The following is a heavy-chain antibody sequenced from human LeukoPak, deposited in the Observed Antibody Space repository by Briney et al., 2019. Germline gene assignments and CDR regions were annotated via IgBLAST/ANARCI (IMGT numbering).Heavy chain of an antibody. CDR2: INPNSGGT. V-gene: IGHV1-2*02. J-gene: IGHJ4*02. Sequence: GASVKVSCKASGYTFTNYDINWVRQAPGQGLEWMGWINPNSGGTNYAQKFQGRVTMTRDTSISTAYMELSRLRSHDTAVYYCARDLPSSGAYWGQGTLVTVSS. CDR3: ARDLPSSGAY. CDR1: GYTFTNYD. D-gene: IGHD6-6*01.